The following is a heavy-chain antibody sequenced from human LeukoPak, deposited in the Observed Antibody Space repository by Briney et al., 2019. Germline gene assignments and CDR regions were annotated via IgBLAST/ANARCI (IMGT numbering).Heavy chain of an antibody. CDR2: IIPILGIA. Sequence: GASVKVSCKASGGTFSSYAISWVRQAPGQGLEWMGRIIPILGIANYAQKFQGRVTITADKSTSTAYMELSSLRSEDTAVYYCASPLVVVAATHDAFDIWGQGTMVTVSS. CDR1: GGTFSSYA. D-gene: IGHD2-15*01. V-gene: IGHV1-69*04. CDR3: ASPLVVVAATHDAFDI. J-gene: IGHJ3*02.